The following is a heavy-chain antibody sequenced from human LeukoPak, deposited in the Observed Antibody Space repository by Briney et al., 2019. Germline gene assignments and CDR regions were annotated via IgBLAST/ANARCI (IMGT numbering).Heavy chain of an antibody. CDR3: ARSMVRGVIEV. Sequence: GGSLRLSCAASGFTVSSNYMSWVRQAPGKGLEWVSVIYSGGSTYYADSVKGRFTISRDNSKNTLYLQMNSLRAEDTAVYYCARSMVRGVIEVWGQGTMVTVSS. CDR1: GFTVSSNY. V-gene: IGHV3-53*01. J-gene: IGHJ3*01. CDR2: IYSGGST. D-gene: IGHD3-10*01.